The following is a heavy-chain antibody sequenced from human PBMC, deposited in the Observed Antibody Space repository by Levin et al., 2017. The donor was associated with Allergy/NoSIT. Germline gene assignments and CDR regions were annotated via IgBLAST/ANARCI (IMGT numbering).Heavy chain of an antibody. D-gene: IGHD2-15*01. V-gene: IGHV3-74*01. CDR3: ARDRTRFCSGGSCYPSGAFDI. CDR2: ISSDGSSA. CDR1: GFTFSSYW. J-gene: IGHJ3*02. Sequence: GGSLRLSCAASGFTFSSYWMHWVRQAPGKGLVWVSRISSDGSSATYADSVQGRFTISRDNAKNTLYLQMNSLRAEDTAVYYCARDRTRFCSGGSCYPSGAFDIWGQGTMVTVSS.